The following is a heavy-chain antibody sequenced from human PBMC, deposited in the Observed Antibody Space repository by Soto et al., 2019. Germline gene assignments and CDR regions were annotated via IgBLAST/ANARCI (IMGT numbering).Heavy chain of an antibody. D-gene: IGHD2-2*01. CDR2: MNPSGST. CDR3: SRDPGGYCSGARCYWFDP. V-gene: IGHV1-46*01. CDR1: GYTFTSYY. Sequence: QVQLVQSGAEVKKPGASVKVSCKASGYTFTSYYTHWVRQAPGQGLEWMGIMNPSGSTTYAQKFQGRVTLTRDTSTNTIHMELSSLRSDDTAMYYCSRDPGGYCSGARCYWFDPWGQGTLSTVSS. J-gene: IGHJ5*02.